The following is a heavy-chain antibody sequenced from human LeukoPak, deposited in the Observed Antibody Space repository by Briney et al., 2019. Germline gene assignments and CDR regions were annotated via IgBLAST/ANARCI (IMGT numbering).Heavy chain of an antibody. Sequence: ASVKVSCKASGYTFTSYGISWVRQAPGQGLEWMGWISAYNGNTNYAQKLQGRVTMTTDTSTSTAYMELRSLRSDDTAVSYCARLCSGGSCYQAFDIWGQGTMVTVSS. V-gene: IGHV1-18*01. J-gene: IGHJ3*02. D-gene: IGHD2-15*01. CDR2: ISAYNGNT. CDR1: GYTFTSYG. CDR3: ARLCSGGSCYQAFDI.